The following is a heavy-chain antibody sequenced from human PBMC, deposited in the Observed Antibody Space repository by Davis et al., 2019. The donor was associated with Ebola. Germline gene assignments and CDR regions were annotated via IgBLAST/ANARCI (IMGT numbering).Heavy chain of an antibody. CDR2: IYYSGTT. J-gene: IGHJ4*02. Sequence: SETLSLTCTVSGASVSSRTHNWSWLRQPPGKGLEWIGYIYYSGTTNYNPSLKSRVTISVGTSKNQLSLRLTSVTAADTAVYYCARQYEFWGQGTLVTVSS. CDR1: GASVSSRTHN. V-gene: IGHV4-61*01. CDR3: ARQYEF. D-gene: IGHD2-2*01.